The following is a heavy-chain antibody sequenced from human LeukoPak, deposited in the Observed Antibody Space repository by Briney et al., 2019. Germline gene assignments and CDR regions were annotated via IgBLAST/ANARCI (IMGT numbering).Heavy chain of an antibody. CDR3: ARDWGPYSSSWYDLFDY. CDR2: ISAYNGNT. Sequence: ASVKVSCKASGYTFTSYGISWVRQAPGQGLEWVGWISAYNGNTNYAQKLQGRVTMTTDTSTSTAYMELRSLRSDDTAVYYCARDWGPYSSSWYDLFDYWGQGTLVTVSS. CDR1: GYTFTSYG. D-gene: IGHD6-13*01. V-gene: IGHV1-18*01. J-gene: IGHJ4*02.